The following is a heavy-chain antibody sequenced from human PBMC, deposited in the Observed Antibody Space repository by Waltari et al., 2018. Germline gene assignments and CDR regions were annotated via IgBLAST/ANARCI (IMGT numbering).Heavy chain of an antibody. J-gene: IGHJ6*02. D-gene: IGHD6-13*01. CDR1: GGSISSSNW. V-gene: IGHV4-4*02. CDR3: ARQAQQLVHNSYYYGMDV. CDR2: IYHSGST. Sequence: QVQLQESGPGLVKPSGTLSLTCAVSGGSISSSNWWSWVRQPPGKGLEWIGEIYHSGSTNYNPSLKSRVTISVDKSKNQFSLKRSSVTAADTAVYYCARQAQQLVHNSYYYGMDVWGQGTTVTVSS.